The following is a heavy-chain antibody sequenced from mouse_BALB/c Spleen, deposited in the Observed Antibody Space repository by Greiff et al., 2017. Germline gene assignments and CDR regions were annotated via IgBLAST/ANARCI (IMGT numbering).Heavy chain of an antibody. CDR3: ATYYGNYYFDV. V-gene: IGHV1S29*02. Sequence: VQLQQSGPELVKPGASVKISCKASGYTFTDYNMHWVKQSHGKSLEWIGYIYPYNGGTGYNQKFKSKATLTVDNSSSTAYMELRSLTSEDSAVYYCATYYGNYYFDVWGAGTTVTVSS. D-gene: IGHD2-10*01. CDR2: IYPYNGGT. J-gene: IGHJ1*01. CDR1: GYTFTDYN.